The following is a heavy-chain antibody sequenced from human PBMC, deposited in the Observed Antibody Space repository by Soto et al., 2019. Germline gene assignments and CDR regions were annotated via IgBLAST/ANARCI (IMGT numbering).Heavy chain of an antibody. CDR1: GGSISSSNW. CDR3: ARYCSSTSCPVNYYYYYGMDV. Sequence: QVQLQESGPGLVKPSGTLSLTCAVSGGSISSSNWWSWVRQPPGKGLEWIGEIYHSGSTNYNPSLKSRVATSVDNSKNQFSLKLSSVTAADTAVYYCARYCSSTSCPVNYYYYYGMDVWGQGTTVTFSS. J-gene: IGHJ6*02. V-gene: IGHV4-4*02. CDR2: IYHSGST. D-gene: IGHD2-2*01.